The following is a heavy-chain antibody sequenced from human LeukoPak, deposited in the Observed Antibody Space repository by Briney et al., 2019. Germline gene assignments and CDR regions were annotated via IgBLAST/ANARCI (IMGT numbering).Heavy chain of an antibody. CDR3: ARGGIITIFGVVPHPFDY. CDR2: ISSSSSTI. V-gene: IGHV3-48*04. Sequence: GGALRLSCAASGFTFSRYSMNWVREAPRKGLEWVSYISSSSSTINYADSVKGRFTTSRDNAKNSLYLQMNSLRAEDTAVYYCARGGIITIFGVVPHPFDYWGQGTLVTVSS. D-gene: IGHD3-3*01. J-gene: IGHJ4*02. CDR1: GFTFSRYS.